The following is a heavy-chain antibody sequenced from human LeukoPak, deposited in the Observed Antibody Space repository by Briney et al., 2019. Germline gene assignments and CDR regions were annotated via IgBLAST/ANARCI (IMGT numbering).Heavy chain of an antibody. D-gene: IGHD3-22*01. Sequence: PSETLSLTCTVSGGSISSYYWTWIRQPAGKGLEWIGRIYPSGSTNYNPSLKSRVTMSVDTSKNQFSLKLSSVTAADTAVYYCARVDDTSGYFYKFDYWGQGTLVTVSS. CDR1: GGSISSYY. CDR3: ARVDDTSGYFYKFDY. V-gene: IGHV4-4*07. CDR2: IYPSGST. J-gene: IGHJ4*02.